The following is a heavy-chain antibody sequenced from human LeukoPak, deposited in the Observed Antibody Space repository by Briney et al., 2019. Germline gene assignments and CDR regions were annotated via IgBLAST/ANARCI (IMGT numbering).Heavy chain of an antibody. D-gene: IGHD3-10*01. CDR3: ARDLTMVRGVITVLGGGYNWFDP. Sequence: SETLSLTCTVSGGSISSYYWSWIRQPAGKGLEWIGRIYTSGSTNYNPSLKSRVTMSVDTSKNQFSLKLSSVTAADTAVYYCARDLTMVRGVITVLGGGYNWFDPWGQGTLVTVSS. J-gene: IGHJ5*02. CDR2: IYTSGST. CDR1: GGSISSYY. V-gene: IGHV4-4*07.